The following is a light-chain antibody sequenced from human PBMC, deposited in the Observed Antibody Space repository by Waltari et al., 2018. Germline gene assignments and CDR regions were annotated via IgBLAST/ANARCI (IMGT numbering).Light chain of an antibody. Sequence: ETVMTQSPATLSVSPGERATLSCRASQTISSNLAWYQQKPGQAPRLLIYGASTRATGIPARFSGSGSGTEFTLTISSLQSEEFAVYYCQQYNNWPPGTFGPGTKVEIK. CDR3: QQYNNWPPGT. J-gene: IGKJ1*01. CDR1: QTISSN. V-gene: IGKV3-15*01. CDR2: GAS.